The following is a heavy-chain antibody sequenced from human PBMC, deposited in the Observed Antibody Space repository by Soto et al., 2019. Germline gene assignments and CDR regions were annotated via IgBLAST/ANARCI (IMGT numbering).Heavy chain of an antibody. V-gene: IGHV1-2*04. CDR2: INPNSGGT. CDR3: ARLVTDYYDSSGYYFFDY. CDR1: GYTFTGYY. D-gene: IGHD3-22*01. J-gene: IGHJ4*02. Sequence: GASVKVSCKASGYTFTGYYMHWVRQAPGQGLEWMGWINPNSGGTNYAQKFQGWVTMTRDTSISTAYMELSRLRSDDTAVYYCARLVTDYYDSSGYYFFDYWGQGTLVTVSS.